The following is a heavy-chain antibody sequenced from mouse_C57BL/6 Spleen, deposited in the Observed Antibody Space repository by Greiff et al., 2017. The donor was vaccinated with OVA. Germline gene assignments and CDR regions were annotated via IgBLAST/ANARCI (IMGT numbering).Heavy chain of an antibody. CDR2: IDPSDSYT. V-gene: IGHV1-69*01. J-gene: IGHJ2*01. Sequence: VQLQQSGAELVMPGASVKLSCKASGYTFTSYWMHWVKQRPGQGLEWIGEIDPSDSYTNYNQKFKGKSTLTVDKSSSTAYMQLSSLTSEDSAVYYCARQGLRVGDYWGQGTTLTVSS. CDR3: ARQGLRVGDY. CDR1: GYTFTSYW. D-gene: IGHD3-2*02.